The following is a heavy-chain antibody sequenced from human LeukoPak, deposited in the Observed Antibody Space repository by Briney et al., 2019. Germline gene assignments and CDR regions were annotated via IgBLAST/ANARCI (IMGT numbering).Heavy chain of an antibody. CDR1: GYTFTSYY. CDR3: ARGPVVPAAYHNTHYMDV. D-gene: IGHD2-2*01. J-gene: IGHJ6*03. CDR2: INPSGGST. Sequence: ASVKVSCKASGYTFTSYYMHWVRQAPGQGLEWMGIINPSGGSTSYAQKFQGRVTMTRDTSTSTVYMELSSLRSEDTAVYYCARGPVVPAAYHNTHYMDVWGKGTTVTVSS. V-gene: IGHV1-46*01.